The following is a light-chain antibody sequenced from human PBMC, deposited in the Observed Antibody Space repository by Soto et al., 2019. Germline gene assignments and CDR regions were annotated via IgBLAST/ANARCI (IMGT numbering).Light chain of an antibody. Sequence: EIVLTQSPGTLSLSPGERATLSCRASQSVSSSYLAWYQQKTGQAPRLLIYDASIRATGIPAGFSGSGSGTDFTLTISSLEPEDFAVYYCQQRTDWPWTFGQGTKVDIK. V-gene: IGKV3D-20*02. CDR1: QSVSSSY. J-gene: IGKJ1*01. CDR2: DAS. CDR3: QQRTDWPWT.